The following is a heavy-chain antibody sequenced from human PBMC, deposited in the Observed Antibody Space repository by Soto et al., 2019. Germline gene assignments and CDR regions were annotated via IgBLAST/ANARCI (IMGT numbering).Heavy chain of an antibody. Sequence: QVQLVQSGAEVKKPGSSVKVSCKASGDSFSSYTLTWVRQAPGLGLEWMGRIIPLLGIARCAQRFQGRVTITEDTSTGTTYMELSSLRSEDTAVYYCARDSPSVAQNVFAFWGQGTLVTVTS. CDR2: IIPLLGIA. CDR1: GDSFSSYT. V-gene: IGHV1-69*08. J-gene: IGHJ4*02. CDR3: ARDSPSVAQNVFAF. D-gene: IGHD2-21*01.